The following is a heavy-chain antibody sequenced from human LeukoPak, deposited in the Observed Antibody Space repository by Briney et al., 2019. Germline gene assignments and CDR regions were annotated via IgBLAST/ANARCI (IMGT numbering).Heavy chain of an antibody. V-gene: IGHV1-24*01. CDR1: GYTLTELS. D-gene: IGHD2-2*01. CDR3: ARSFPSGVVPYYYYMDV. Sequence: ASVKVSCKVSGYTLTELSMHWVRQAPGKGLEWMGGFDPEDGETIYAQKFQGRVTMTEDTSTDTAYMELSSLRSEDTAVYCCARSFPSGVVPYYYYMDVWGKGTTVTVSS. CDR2: FDPEDGET. J-gene: IGHJ6*03.